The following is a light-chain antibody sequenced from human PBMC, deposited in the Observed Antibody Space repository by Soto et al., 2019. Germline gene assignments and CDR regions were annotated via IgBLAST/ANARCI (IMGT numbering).Light chain of an antibody. V-gene: IGKV3-11*01. CDR2: DAS. Sequence: EIVLTQSPATLSLSPGERATLSCRASQSVSSYLAWYQQKPGQAPRLLIYDASNRATGIPARFSGSGSGTDFTLTISSLEPEDFAVYYCQQRGNWPSFGGGTKGISN. J-gene: IGKJ4*01. CDR1: QSVSSY. CDR3: QQRGNWPS.